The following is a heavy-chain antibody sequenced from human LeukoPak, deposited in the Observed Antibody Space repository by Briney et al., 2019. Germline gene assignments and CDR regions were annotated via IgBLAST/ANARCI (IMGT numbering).Heavy chain of an antibody. CDR2: INHSGST. Sequence: SETLSLTCAVYGGSFSGYYWSWIRQPPGKGLEWIGEINHSGSTNYNPSLKSRVTISVDTSKNQFSLKLSSVTAADTAVYYCARGNVQGDYVWGSYRPKYYFDYWGQGTLVTVSS. J-gene: IGHJ4*02. V-gene: IGHV4-34*01. D-gene: IGHD3-16*02. CDR3: ARGNVQGDYVWGSYRPKYYFDY. CDR1: GGSFSGYY.